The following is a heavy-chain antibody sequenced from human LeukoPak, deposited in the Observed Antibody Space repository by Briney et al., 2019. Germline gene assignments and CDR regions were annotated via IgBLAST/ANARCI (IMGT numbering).Heavy chain of an antibody. CDR1: GSTFSTYS. J-gene: IGHJ4*02. Sequence: TGGSLRLSCAASGSTFSTYSMNWIRQAPGKGLVWVSRINTDGSSTSYADSVKGRFTISRDNAKNTLYLQMNSLRAEDTAVYYCARMAVANDYWGQGTLVTVSS. V-gene: IGHV3-74*01. CDR3: ARMAVANDY. CDR2: INTDGSST. D-gene: IGHD6-19*01.